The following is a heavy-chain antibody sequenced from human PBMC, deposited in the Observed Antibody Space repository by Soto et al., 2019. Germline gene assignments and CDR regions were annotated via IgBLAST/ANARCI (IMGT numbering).Heavy chain of an antibody. V-gene: IGHV3-15*07. CDR3: TTDQGYYYGSGILNY. D-gene: IGHD3-10*01. Sequence: GGSLRLSCAASGFTFSNTWMNWVRQAPGKGLEWVGRIKSKTDGGTTDYAAPVKGRFTISRDDSKNTLYLQMNSLKTEDTAVYYCTTDQGYYYGSGILNYWGQGTLVTVSS. CDR1: GFTFSNTW. J-gene: IGHJ4*02. CDR2: IKSKTDGGTT.